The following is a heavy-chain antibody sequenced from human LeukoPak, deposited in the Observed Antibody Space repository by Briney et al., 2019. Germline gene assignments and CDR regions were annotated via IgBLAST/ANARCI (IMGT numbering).Heavy chain of an antibody. CDR2: IYYDGSP. CDR3: ARTYDSSGYSAFHI. Sequence: PSETLSLTCTVSRGSISTYYWSWIRKPPGKGMEWIGYIYYDGSPKYHPSLKSRVTISVDTSKNQFSLKLSSVAAADTAVYYCARTYDSSGYSAFHIWGQGTMVTVSS. J-gene: IGHJ3*02. CDR1: RGSISTYY. V-gene: IGHV4-59*01. D-gene: IGHD3-22*01.